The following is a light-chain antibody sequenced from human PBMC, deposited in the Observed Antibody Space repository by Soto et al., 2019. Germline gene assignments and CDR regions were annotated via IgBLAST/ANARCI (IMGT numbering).Light chain of an antibody. CDR1: QSISSW. J-gene: IGKJ1*01. CDR2: KAS. Sequence: DIQMTQYPSTLSASLGDRVTITCRASQSISSWLAWYQQRPGKPPNLLIYKASTLASGVPSRFSGSGSGTEFTLTINSLQPDDFATYYCQQYHIYSGTFGQGIKVDIK. CDR3: QQYHIYSGT. V-gene: IGKV1-5*03.